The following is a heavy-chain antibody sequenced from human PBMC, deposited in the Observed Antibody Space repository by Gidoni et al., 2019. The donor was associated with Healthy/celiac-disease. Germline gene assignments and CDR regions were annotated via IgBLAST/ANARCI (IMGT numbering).Heavy chain of an antibody. CDR1: GFTVSSNY. Sequence: EVQLVESGGGLVQPGGSLRLSCAASGFTVSSNYMSWVRQAPGKGLEWVSVSYSGGSTYYADSVKGRFTISRHNSKNTLYLQMNSLRAEDTAVYYCAREDSGVLDYWGQGTLVTVSS. V-gene: IGHV3-53*04. CDR2: SYSGGST. J-gene: IGHJ4*02. CDR3: AREDSGVLDY. D-gene: IGHD3-10*01.